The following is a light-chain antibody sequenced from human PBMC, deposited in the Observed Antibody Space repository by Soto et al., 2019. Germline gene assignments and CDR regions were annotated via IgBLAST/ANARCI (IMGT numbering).Light chain of an antibody. V-gene: IGKV3-20*01. CDR3: QQYGNSPRYS. CDR2: ALS. CDR1: QSVDSRY. J-gene: IGKJ2*03. Sequence: EIGLTQSPDTLSLSPGERATRACRASQSVDSRYLAWYQQKRGRAPRLVIHALSRRATGIPDRFSGSGSGTDFTLTISRLEPEDFADYYCQQYGNSPRYSFGQGTKLQIK.